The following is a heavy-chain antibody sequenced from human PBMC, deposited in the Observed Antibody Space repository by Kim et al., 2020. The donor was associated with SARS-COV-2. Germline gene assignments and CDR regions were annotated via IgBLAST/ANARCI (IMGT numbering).Heavy chain of an antibody. CDR3: ARHTGGGSWAYFDY. J-gene: IGHJ4*02. CDR2: IYDSGST. Sequence: SETLSLTCTVSGGSSSSYYWSWIRQSPGKGREWIGYIYDSGSTNYNPSLKSRVTLSVDTSKKQFSLKMRSVTAADTAVYYCARHTGGGSWAYFDYWGQGILVTVSS. V-gene: IGHV4-59*08. D-gene: IGHD6-13*01. CDR1: GGSSSSYY.